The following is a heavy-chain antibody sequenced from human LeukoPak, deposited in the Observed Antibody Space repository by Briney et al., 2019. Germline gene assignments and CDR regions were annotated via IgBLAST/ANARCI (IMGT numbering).Heavy chain of an antibody. CDR2: INPSGGST. V-gene: IGHV1-46*01. J-gene: IGHJ4*02. Sequence: ASVKDSCKASGYTFTSYYMHWVRQAPGQGLEWMGIINPSGGSTSYAQKFQGRVTMTRDTSTSTVYMELSSLRSEDTAVYYCARDQGTDLLRFGESWHYWGQGTLVTVSS. CDR1: GYTFTSYY. CDR3: ARDQGTDLLRFGESWHY. D-gene: IGHD3-10*01.